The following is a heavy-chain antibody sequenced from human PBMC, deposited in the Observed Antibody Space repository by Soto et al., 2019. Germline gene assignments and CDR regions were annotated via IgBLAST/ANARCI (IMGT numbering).Heavy chain of an antibody. CDR3: ARASIYGTYYYFDH. Sequence: QVQLVQPGPEVKKPGASVKVSCKASGYTFTSDGITWVRQAPGQGLEWMGWITVNSGNTHYAQKLQGRVTMTTDTSTTTAYMELWSLRSDDTAVYYCARASIYGTYYYFDHWGQGTPVTVSS. D-gene: IGHD1-26*01. V-gene: IGHV1-18*04. CDR2: ITVNSGNT. CDR1: GYTFTSDG. J-gene: IGHJ4*02.